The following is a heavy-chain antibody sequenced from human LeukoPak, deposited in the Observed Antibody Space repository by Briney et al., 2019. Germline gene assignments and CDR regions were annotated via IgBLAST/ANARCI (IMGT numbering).Heavy chain of an antibody. V-gene: IGHV3-53*01. D-gene: IGHD5-18*01. Sequence: GGSLRLSCAVSGFTVSSNYMTWVGQAPGKGLEWVSVIYSGGSIYYTDSVTGRFTISRDISKNTVDLQLNSLRAEDTAVYYCASGKETSMAQGYWGQGTLVTVSS. CDR1: GFTVSSNY. J-gene: IGHJ4*02. CDR2: IYSGGSI. CDR3: ASGKETSMAQGY.